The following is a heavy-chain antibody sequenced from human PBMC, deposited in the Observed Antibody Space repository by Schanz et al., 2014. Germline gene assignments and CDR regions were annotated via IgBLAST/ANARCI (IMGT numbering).Heavy chain of an antibody. CDR1: GGSISSSNW. D-gene: IGHD3-10*01. V-gene: IGHV4-4*02. CDR3: ARGAGGGSGTYYGAYYNYYYMDV. J-gene: IGHJ6*03. Sequence: QVQLQESGPGLVKPSGTLSLTCAVSGGSISSSNWWSWVRQPPGKGLEWIGEIYHSGRTNYNPSLKSRVTIAVNKSNNEFSRKLSPVTAADTAVYYCARGAGGGSGTYYGAYYNYYYMDVWGKGTTVTVSS. CDR2: IYHSGRT.